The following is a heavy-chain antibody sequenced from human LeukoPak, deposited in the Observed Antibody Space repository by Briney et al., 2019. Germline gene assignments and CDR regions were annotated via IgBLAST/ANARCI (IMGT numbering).Heavy chain of an antibody. CDR1: GFTFDDHA. CDR2: INWNGAGT. CDR3: ARVFGTNLDAFNL. V-gene: IGHV3-20*04. D-gene: IGHD1-7*01. J-gene: IGHJ3*01. Sequence: GGSLRLSCAASGFTFDDHAMSWVRQTPRKGLEWVSNINWNGAGTSYADPVKGRFTISRDNAKNSLYLQMSSLRAEDTALYYCARVFGTNLDAFNLWGQGTMVTVSS.